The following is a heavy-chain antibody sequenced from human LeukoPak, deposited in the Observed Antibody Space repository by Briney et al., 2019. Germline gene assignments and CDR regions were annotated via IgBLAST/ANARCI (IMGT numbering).Heavy chain of an antibody. CDR1: GYTLTELS. CDR3: ATDPFGGNSGEGGAFDI. D-gene: IGHD4-23*01. J-gene: IGHJ3*02. V-gene: IGHV1-24*01. Sequence: ASVKVACKVSGYTLTELSMDWVRQAPGKGLEWMGGFDPEDGETIYAQKFQGRVTMTEDTSTDTAYMELSSLRSEDTVLYYCATDPFGGNSGEGGAFDIWGQGTMVTVSS. CDR2: FDPEDGET.